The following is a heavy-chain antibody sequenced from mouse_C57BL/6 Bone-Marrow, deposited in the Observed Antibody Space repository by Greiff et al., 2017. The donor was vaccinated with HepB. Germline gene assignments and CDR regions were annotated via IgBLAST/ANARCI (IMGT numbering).Heavy chain of an antibody. CDR2: ISDGGSYT. CDR1: GFTFSSYA. V-gene: IGHV5-4*01. J-gene: IGHJ4*01. CDR3: ARVREDAMDY. D-gene: IGHD1-1*01. Sequence: EVQGVESGGGLVKPGGSLKLSCAASGFTFSSYAMSWVRQTPEKRLEWVATISDGGSYTYYPDNVKGRFTISRDNAKNNLYLQMSHLKSEDTAMYYCARVREDAMDYWGQGTTDTVSS.